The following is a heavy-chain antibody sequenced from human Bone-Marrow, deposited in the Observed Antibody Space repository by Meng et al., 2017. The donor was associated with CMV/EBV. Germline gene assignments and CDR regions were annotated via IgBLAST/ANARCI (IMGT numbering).Heavy chain of an antibody. V-gene: IGHV3-64D*06. CDR2: ISSNGGST. CDR1: GFTFSSYA. D-gene: IGHD3-10*01. J-gene: IGHJ4*02. CDR3: VKDSWSMVRSEFDY. Sequence: SASGFTFSSYAMHWVRKAPGKGLEYVSAISSNGGSTYYADSVKGRFTISRDNSKNTLYLQMSSLRAEDTAVYYCVKDSWSMVRSEFDYWGQGTLVTVSS.